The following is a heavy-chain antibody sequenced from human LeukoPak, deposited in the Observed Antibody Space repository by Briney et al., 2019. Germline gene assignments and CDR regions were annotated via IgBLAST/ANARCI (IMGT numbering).Heavy chain of an antibody. CDR3: AIFSSTWYEAYDDENY. CDR1: GFTFSNYG. V-gene: IGHV3-30*03. D-gene: IGHD6-13*01. Sequence: PGGSLRLSCVASGFTFSNYGMHWVRQAPGKGLEWVTVISYDGSDKHNADAVKGRFTISRDNSKNTLYLQMNSLRAEDTAVYYCAIFSSTWYEAYDDENYWGQGTLVTVSS. J-gene: IGHJ4*02. CDR2: ISYDGSDK.